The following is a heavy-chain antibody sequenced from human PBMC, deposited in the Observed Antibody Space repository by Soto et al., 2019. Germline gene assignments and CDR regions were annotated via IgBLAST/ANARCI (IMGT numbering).Heavy chain of an antibody. CDR1: GFTFSSYG. CDR3: ARDFVVGGPTINYYYGMDV. V-gene: IGHV3-30*03. D-gene: IGHD1-26*01. J-gene: IGHJ6*02. Sequence: PGGSLRLSCAASGFTFSSYGMHWVRQAPGKGLEWVAVISYDGSNKYYADSVKGRFTISRDNSKNAVYLQMNSLRAEDTAVYYCARDFVVGGPTINYYYGMDVWGQGTTVTVSS. CDR2: ISYDGSNK.